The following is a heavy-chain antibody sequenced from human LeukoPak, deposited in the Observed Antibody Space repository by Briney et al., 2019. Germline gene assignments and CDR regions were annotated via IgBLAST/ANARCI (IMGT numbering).Heavy chain of an antibody. J-gene: IGHJ5*02. Sequence: ASVKVSCKASGYTFTSYGISWVRQAPGQGLEWMGWISAYNGNTNYAQKLQGRVTMTTDTSTSTAYMELRSLRSDDTAVYCCARSVLDFWSHNWFDPWGQGTLVTVSS. D-gene: IGHD3-3*01. V-gene: IGHV1-18*01. CDR2: ISAYNGNT. CDR3: ARSVLDFWSHNWFDP. CDR1: GYTFTSYG.